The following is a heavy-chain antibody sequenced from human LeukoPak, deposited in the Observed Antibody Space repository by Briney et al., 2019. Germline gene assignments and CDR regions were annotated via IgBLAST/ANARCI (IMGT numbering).Heavy chain of an antibody. CDR2: INPSDSDT. D-gene: IGHD5-12*01. CDR3: AKGYSRVDH. Sequence: KRGASSQISCKASGSFFTSYWIGWVRQLPGKGLEWMGIINPSDSDTRYSPSFQGQVTISADKSISTVYLQWSSLKASDTAKYYCAKGYSRVDHWGQGTLVTVSS. V-gene: IGHV5-51*01. J-gene: IGHJ4*02. CDR1: GSFFTSYW.